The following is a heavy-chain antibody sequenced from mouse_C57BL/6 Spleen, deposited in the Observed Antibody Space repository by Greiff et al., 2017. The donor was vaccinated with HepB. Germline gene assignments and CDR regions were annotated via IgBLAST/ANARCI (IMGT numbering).Heavy chain of an antibody. V-gene: IGHV1-20*01. CDR3: AKGYCDYDPPFDY. D-gene: IGHD2-4*01. Sequence: EVQLQQSGPELVKPGDSVKISCKASGYSFTGYFMNWVMQSHGKSLEWIGRINPYNGDTFYNQKFKGKDTLTVDKSSSTAHMELRSLTSEDSAVYYCAKGYCDYDPPFDYWGQGTTLTVSS. CDR2: INPYNGDT. CDR1: GYSFTGYF. J-gene: IGHJ2*01.